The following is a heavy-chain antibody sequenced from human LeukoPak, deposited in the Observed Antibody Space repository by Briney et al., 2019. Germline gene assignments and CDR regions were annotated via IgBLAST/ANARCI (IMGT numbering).Heavy chain of an antibody. CDR1: GFTFSDYY. CDR3: AKVLSVLGAADY. CDR2: ISGSGGST. Sequence: GGSLRLSCAASGFTFSDYYMSWIRQAPGKGLEWVSAISGSGGSTYYADSVKGRFTISRDNSKNTLYLQMNSLRAEDTAVYYCAKVLSVLGAADYWGQGTPVTVSS. V-gene: IGHV3-23*01. J-gene: IGHJ4*02. D-gene: IGHD3-3*01.